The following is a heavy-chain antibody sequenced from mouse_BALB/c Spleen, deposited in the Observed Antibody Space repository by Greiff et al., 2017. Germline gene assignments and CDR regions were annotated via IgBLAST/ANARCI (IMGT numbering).Heavy chain of an antibody. Sequence: VQLQQSGPELVKPGASVKISCKASGYSFTSYYIHWVKQRPGQGLEWIGWIFPGSGNTKYNEKFKGKATLTADTSSSTAYMQLSSLTSEDSAVYFCARSPDYDFDYWGQGTTLTVSS. CDR1: GYSFTSYY. V-gene: IGHV1-66*01. J-gene: IGHJ2*01. CDR2: IFPGSGNT. D-gene: IGHD2-4*01. CDR3: ARSPDYDFDY.